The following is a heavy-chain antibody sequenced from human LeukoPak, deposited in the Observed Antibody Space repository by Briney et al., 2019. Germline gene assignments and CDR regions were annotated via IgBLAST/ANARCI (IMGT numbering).Heavy chain of an antibody. Sequence: PGGSLRLSCAASGIILSDSAMSWVRQAPGKGPEWVSGIIGYGTTFYADSVKGRFAISRESFETTLYLQMNSLRAEDTAIYFCTKAVEEYNFVRYSETWGPGTLVTVSS. D-gene: IGHD2-15*01. CDR1: GIILSDSA. CDR2: IIGYGTT. V-gene: IGHV3-23*01. CDR3: TKAVEEYNFVRYSET. J-gene: IGHJ5*02.